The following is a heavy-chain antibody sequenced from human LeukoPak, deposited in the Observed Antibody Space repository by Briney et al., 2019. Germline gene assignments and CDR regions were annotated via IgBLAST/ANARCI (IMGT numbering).Heavy chain of an antibody. CDR1: GGSISRHY. CDR2: IYYGGST. Sequence: SETLSLTCTVSGGSISRHYWSWIRQPAGKGLGWIGSIYYGGSTYYNPSLESRVTISVDTSKNQFSLKLSSVTAADTAMYYCAREGWQWLVHAFDIWGQGTMVTVSS. CDR3: AREGWQWLVHAFDI. V-gene: IGHV4-4*07. J-gene: IGHJ3*02. D-gene: IGHD6-19*01.